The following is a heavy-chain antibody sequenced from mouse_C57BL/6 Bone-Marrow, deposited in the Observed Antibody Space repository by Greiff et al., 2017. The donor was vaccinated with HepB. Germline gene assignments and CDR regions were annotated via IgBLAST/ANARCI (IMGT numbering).Heavy chain of an antibody. V-gene: IGHV1-82*01. CDR1: GYAFSSSW. CDR2: IYPGDGDT. CDR3: ARGGYYGRDYYAMDY. Sequence: QVQLKESGPELVKPGASVKISCKASGYAFSSSWMNWVKQRPGKGLEWIGRIYPGDGDTNYNGKFKGKATLTADKSSSTAYMQLISLTSEDSAVYFCARGGYYGRDYYAMDYWGQGTSVTVSS. D-gene: IGHD1-1*01. J-gene: IGHJ4*01.